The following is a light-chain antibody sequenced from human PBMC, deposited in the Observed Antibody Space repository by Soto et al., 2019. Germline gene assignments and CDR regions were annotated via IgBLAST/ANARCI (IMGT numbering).Light chain of an antibody. CDR3: QHYNSYSEA. Sequence: DIQITQSPSTPSASVGDRVTTTCPASQSISSWLAWYQQKPGKAPKLLIYKASTLESGVPSRFSGSGSGTEFTLTISSLQPDDFATYYCQHYNSYSEAFGQGTKVDIK. J-gene: IGKJ1*01. CDR1: QSISSW. V-gene: IGKV1-5*03. CDR2: KAS.